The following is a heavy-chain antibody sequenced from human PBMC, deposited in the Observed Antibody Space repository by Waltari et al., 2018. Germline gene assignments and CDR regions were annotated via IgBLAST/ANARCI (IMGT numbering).Heavy chain of an antibody. J-gene: IGHJ4*02. CDR3: ARGRYDSSGYYDFDY. CDR1: GDSIRSGSYY. CDR2: IYTSGST. Sequence: QVQLQESGPGLVKPSQTLSLTCTVSGDSIRSGSYYWSWIRQPAGKGREWIGRIYTSGSTNYNPSLKSRVTISVDTSKNQFSLKLSSVTAADTAVYYCARGRYDSSGYYDFDYWGQGTLVTVSS. D-gene: IGHD3-22*01. V-gene: IGHV4-61*02.